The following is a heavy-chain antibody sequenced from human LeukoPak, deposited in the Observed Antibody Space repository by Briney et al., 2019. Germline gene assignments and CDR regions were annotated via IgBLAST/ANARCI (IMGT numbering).Heavy chain of an antibody. V-gene: IGHV1-69*13. J-gene: IGHJ6*02. Sequence: ASVKVSCKASRGTFSSYAISWVRQAPGQGLEWMGGIIPIFGTANYAQKFQGRVTITADESTSTAYMELSSLRSEDTAVYYCASVAIQGAYCSSTSCHYYYYYGMDVWGQGTTVTVSS. D-gene: IGHD2-2*01. CDR1: RGTFSSYA. CDR3: ASVAIQGAYCSSTSCHYYYYYGMDV. CDR2: IIPIFGTA.